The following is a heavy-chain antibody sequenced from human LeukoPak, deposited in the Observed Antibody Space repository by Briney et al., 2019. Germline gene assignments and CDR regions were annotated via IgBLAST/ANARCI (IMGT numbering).Heavy chain of an antibody. D-gene: IGHD6-6*01. J-gene: IGHJ6*03. CDR1: GYTFTSYD. Sequence: ASVKVSCKASGYTFTSYDINWVRQATGQGLEWVGWMNPNSGNTGYAQKFQGRVTMTRNTSISTAYMELSSLRSEDTAVYYCARVRGSVAARRAYYYYYMDVWDKGTTVTVSS. CDR3: ARVRGSVAARRAYYYYYMDV. CDR2: MNPNSGNT. V-gene: IGHV1-8*01.